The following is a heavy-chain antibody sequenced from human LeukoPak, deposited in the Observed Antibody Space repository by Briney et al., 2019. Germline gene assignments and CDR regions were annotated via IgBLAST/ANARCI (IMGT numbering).Heavy chain of an antibody. V-gene: IGHV3-15*01. J-gene: IGHJ4*02. CDR2: IKSKPDGETT. D-gene: IGHD1-1*01. Sequence: GGSLRLSCAASGLTFSHGWMYWVRQAPGRGLEWVGRIKSKPDGETTDYAAPVKGRFTISRDDSESTLYLQMNSLKPEDTAVYYCATGERRGAGSTPPPLDFWGQGTLVTVSA. CDR3: ATGERRGAGSTPPPLDF. CDR1: GLTFSHGW.